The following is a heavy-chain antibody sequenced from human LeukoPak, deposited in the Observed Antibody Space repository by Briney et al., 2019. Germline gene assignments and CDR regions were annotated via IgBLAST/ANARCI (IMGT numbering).Heavy chain of an antibody. V-gene: IGHV1-8*01. CDR3: ARGPGYSYGTGWFDP. Sequence: VASVKVSYKASGYTFTSCDINWVRQATGQGLEWMGWMNPNSGNTGYAQKFQGRVTMTRNTSISTAYMELSSLRSEDTAVYYCARGPGYSYGTGWFDPWGQGTLVTVSS. CDR1: GYTFTSCD. CDR2: MNPNSGNT. D-gene: IGHD5-18*01. J-gene: IGHJ5*02.